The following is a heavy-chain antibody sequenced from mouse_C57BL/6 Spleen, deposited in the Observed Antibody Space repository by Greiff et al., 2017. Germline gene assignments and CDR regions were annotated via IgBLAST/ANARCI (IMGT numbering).Heavy chain of an antibody. Sequence: VQLQQSGAELVRPGASVTLSCKASGYTFTDYEMHWVKQTPVHGLEWIGAIDPETGGTAYNQKFKGKAILTADKSSSTAYMELRSLTSEDSAVYYCTRFYGYYYAMDYWGQGTSVTVSS. D-gene: IGHD1-1*01. CDR2: IDPETGGT. CDR3: TRFYGYYYAMDY. J-gene: IGHJ4*01. CDR1: GYTFTDYE. V-gene: IGHV1-15*01.